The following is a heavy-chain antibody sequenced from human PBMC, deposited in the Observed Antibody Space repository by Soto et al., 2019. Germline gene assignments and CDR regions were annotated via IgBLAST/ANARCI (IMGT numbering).Heavy chain of an antibody. J-gene: IGHJ6*03. Sequence: GGSLRLSCAASGFTFSSYAMSWVRQAPGKGLEWVSAISGSGGSTYYADSVKGRFTISRDNSKNTLYLQMNSLRAEDTAVYYCAKDFESYYGSGSYYNYYMDVWGKGTTVTVS. CDR1: GFTFSSYA. D-gene: IGHD3-10*01. V-gene: IGHV3-23*01. CDR3: AKDFESYYGSGSYYNYYMDV. CDR2: ISGSGGST.